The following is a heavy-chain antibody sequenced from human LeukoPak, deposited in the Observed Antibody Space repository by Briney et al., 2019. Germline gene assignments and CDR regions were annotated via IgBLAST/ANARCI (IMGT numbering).Heavy chain of an antibody. J-gene: IGHJ3*02. V-gene: IGHV3-23*01. D-gene: IGHD3-10*01. CDR3: AKEIITLVRGIIKAFDI. Sequence: GGSLRLSCAASGFTFSSYAMSWVRQAPGKGLEWVSTISGSGDSTYYADSVKGRFTISRDNSKNTLYLQMNTLRAEDTAVYYCAKEIITLVRGIIKAFDIWGQGTMVTVSS. CDR2: ISGSGDST. CDR1: GFTFSSYA.